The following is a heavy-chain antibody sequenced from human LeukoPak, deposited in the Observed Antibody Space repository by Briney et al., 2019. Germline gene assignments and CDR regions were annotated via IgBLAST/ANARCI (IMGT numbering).Heavy chain of an antibody. CDR3: ARVRCSGGSCYSVRYFDL. J-gene: IGHJ2*01. CDR1: GGSISSYY. CDR2: IYYSGST. Sequence: PSETLSLTCTVSGGSISSYYWSWIRQPPGKGLEWIGYIYYSGSTNYNPSLKSRVTISVDTSKNQFSLKLSSVTAADTAVYYYARVRCSGGSCYSVRYFDLWGRGTLVTVSS. V-gene: IGHV4-59*01. D-gene: IGHD2-15*01.